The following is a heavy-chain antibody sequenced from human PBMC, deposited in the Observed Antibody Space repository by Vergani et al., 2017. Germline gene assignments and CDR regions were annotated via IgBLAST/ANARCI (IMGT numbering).Heavy chain of an antibody. CDR1: GYTFTSYA. D-gene: IGHD2-2*01. CDR2: INAGNGNT. J-gene: IGHJ5*02. Sequence: QVQLVQSGAEVKKPGASVKVSCKASGYTFTSYAMHWVRQAPGQRLEWMGWINAGNGNTKYSQKFQGRVTITRDTSASTAYMELSSLRSEDTAVYYWASEAGVGYCSSTSCYGWFDPWGQGTLVTVSS. CDR3: ASEAGVGYCSSTSCYGWFDP. V-gene: IGHV1-3*01.